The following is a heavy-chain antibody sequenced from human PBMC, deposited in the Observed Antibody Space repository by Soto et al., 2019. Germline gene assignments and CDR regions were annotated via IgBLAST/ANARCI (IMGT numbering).Heavy chain of an antibody. D-gene: IGHD2-8*01. CDR3: ARRALPQCINGVCYKDGFWDY. CDR2: IYYSGTT. V-gene: IGHV4-31*03. J-gene: IGHJ4*02. CDR1: GGSVSSGGYY. Sequence: SETLSLTCTVSGGSVSSGGYYWSWIRQHPGTGLEWIGYIYYSGTTYFNPSLKSRASISLDTSKNEFSLKLTSVTAADTAVYYCARRALPQCINGVCYKDGFWDYWGQGALVTAPQ.